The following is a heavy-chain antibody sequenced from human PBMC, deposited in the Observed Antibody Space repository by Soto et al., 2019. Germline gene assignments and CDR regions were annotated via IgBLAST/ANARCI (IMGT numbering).Heavy chain of an antibody. Sequence: SETLSLTCAVYGGSISNYYWSWIRQPPGKGLEWIGEINQSGTTNYNPSLKRRVTISVDSSKNQFSLKLSSVTAADTAVYYCANLDMITFGGVIGPNDEFDIWGQGTMVTVPS. J-gene: IGHJ3*02. V-gene: IGHV4-34*01. CDR1: GGSISNYY. D-gene: IGHD3-16*02. CDR2: INQSGTT. CDR3: ANLDMITFGGVIGPNDEFDI.